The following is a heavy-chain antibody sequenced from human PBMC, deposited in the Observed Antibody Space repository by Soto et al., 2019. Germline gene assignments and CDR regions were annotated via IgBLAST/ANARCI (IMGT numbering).Heavy chain of an antibody. CDR3: TRGVLKARRAFDI. Sequence: GGSLRLSCTASGFTFGDYAMSWFRQAPGRGLEWVGFIRSKAYGGTTEYAASVKGRFTISRDDSKSIAYLQMNSLKTEDTAVYYCTRGVLKARRAFDIWGQGTMVTVSS. CDR1: GFTFGDYA. D-gene: IGHD1-26*01. J-gene: IGHJ3*02. CDR2: IRSKAYGGTT. V-gene: IGHV3-49*03.